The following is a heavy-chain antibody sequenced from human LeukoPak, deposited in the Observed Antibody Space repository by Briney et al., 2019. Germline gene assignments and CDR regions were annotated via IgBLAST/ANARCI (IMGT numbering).Heavy chain of an antibody. Sequence: GRSLRLSCAASGFTFSSYAMRWVRQAPGKGLEWVAVMSFDGGNTYYADSVKGRFAISRDNSKNTLYLQLNSLRVEDTAVYYCARGDYPYYFDYWGQGTLVTVSS. D-gene: IGHD4-17*01. V-gene: IGHV3-30*09. CDR3: ARGDYPYYFDY. CDR2: MSFDGGNT. CDR1: GFTFSSYA. J-gene: IGHJ4*02.